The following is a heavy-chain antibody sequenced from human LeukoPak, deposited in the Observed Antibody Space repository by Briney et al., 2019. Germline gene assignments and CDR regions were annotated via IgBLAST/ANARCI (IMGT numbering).Heavy chain of an antibody. J-gene: IGHJ4*02. CDR3: ARHKSCSSTSCYCDY. V-gene: IGHV4-39*01. D-gene: IGHD2-2*01. CDR1: GGSISSSSYY. Sequence: SETLSLTCTVSGGSISSSSYYWGWIRQPPGKGLEWIGSIYYSGSTYYNPSLKSRVTISVDTSKNQFSLKLSSVTAADTAVYYCARHKSCSSTSCYCDYWGQGTLVTVSS. CDR2: IYYSGST.